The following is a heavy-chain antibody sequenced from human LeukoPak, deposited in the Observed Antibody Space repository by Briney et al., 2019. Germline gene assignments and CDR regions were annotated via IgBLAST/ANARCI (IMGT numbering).Heavy chain of an antibody. Sequence: SQTLSLTCTVSGGSISSGGYYWSWIRQHPGKGLEWIGYIYYSGSTYYNPSLKSRVTISVDTSKNQFSLKLSSVTAADTAAYYCARDRRDRIDYWGQGILVTVSS. J-gene: IGHJ4*02. CDR1: GGSISSGGYY. CDR2: IYYSGST. CDR3: ARDRRDRIDY. V-gene: IGHV4-31*03.